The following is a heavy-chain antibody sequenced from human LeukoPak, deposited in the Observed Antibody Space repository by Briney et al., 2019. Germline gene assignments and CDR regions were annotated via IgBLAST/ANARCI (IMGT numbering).Heavy chain of an antibody. CDR1: GGSISSSSYY. CDR2: IYYSGST. D-gene: IGHD2-2*01. J-gene: IGHJ6*03. CDR3: ARQERYCSSTSCYPYYYYMDV. Sequence: SETLSLTCTVSGGSISSSSYYWGWIRQPPGKGLEWIGSIYYSGSTYYNPSLKSRVTISVDTSKNQFSLKLSSVTAADTAVYYCARQERYCSSTSCYPYYYYMDVWGKGTTVTVSS. V-gene: IGHV4-39*01.